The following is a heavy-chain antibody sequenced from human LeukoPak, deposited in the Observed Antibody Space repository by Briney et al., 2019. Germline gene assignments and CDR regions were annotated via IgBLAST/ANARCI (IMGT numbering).Heavy chain of an antibody. D-gene: IGHD3-22*01. Sequence: SETLSLTCAVYGGSFSGYCWSWIRQPPGKGLEWIGEINHSGSTNYNPSLKSRVTISVDTSKNQFSLKLSSVTAADTAVYYCARGIYDSSGYYYDYWGQGTLVTVSS. J-gene: IGHJ4*02. CDR3: ARGIYDSSGYYYDY. V-gene: IGHV4-34*01. CDR1: GGSFSGYC. CDR2: INHSGST.